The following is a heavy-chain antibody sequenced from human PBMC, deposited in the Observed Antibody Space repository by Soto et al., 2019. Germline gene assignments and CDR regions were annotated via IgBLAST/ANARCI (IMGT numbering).Heavy chain of an antibody. D-gene: IGHD6-13*01. Sequence: QLQLQESGPGLVKPSETLSLTCTVSGGSISSSSYYWGWIRQPPGKGLEWIGSIYYSGSTYYNPSLKSRVTISVDTSKNQFSLKLSSVTAADTAVYYCARQPVPGGQPSPFDIWGQGTMVTVSS. V-gene: IGHV4-39*01. J-gene: IGHJ3*02. CDR2: IYYSGST. CDR1: GGSISSSSYY. CDR3: ARQPVPGGQPSPFDI.